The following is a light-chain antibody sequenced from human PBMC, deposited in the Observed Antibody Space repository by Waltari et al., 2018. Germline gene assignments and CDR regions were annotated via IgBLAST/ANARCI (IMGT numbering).Light chain of an antibody. V-gene: IGLV1-44*01. CDR2: SND. Sequence: QSVLTQPPSASGTPGQRVTISCSGSSSNIGSYTVNWYQQFPGTAPKLLIYSNDQRASGVPDRFSGSKSGTSASLAISGLQSEDEADYYCATWDDRLNGQGVFGGGTRLTVL. CDR3: ATWDDRLNGQGV. CDR1: SSNIGSYT. J-gene: IGLJ3*02.